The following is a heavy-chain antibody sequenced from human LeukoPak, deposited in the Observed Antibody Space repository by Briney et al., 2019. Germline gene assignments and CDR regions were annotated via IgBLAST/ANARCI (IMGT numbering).Heavy chain of an antibody. J-gene: IGHJ4*02. CDR3: ATTLRGGCSSTSCYYFEY. CDR1: GFTFSTYG. D-gene: IGHD2-2*01. CDR2: ICDDGTNK. V-gene: IGHV3-33*01. Sequence: GGSLRLSCAASGFTFSTYGMHWVRQAPGKGLEWVGVICDDGTNKFYADSVKGRFTISRDNSKNTLYLQMNSLRAEDTAVYYCATTLRGGCSSTSCYYFEYWGQGTLVTVSS.